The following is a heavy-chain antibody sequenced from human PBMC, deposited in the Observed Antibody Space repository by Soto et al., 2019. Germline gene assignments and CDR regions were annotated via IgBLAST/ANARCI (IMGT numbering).Heavy chain of an antibody. J-gene: IGHJ4*02. CDR1: GFTFSNYV. V-gene: IGHV3-23*01. CDR3: VKDPVSGGTGGAWFDY. CDR2: MSGNGRRV. Sequence: EVHLLESGGGLVQPGGSLRLSCAVSGFTFSNYVMTWVRQAPGKGLEWVSLMSGNGRRVLYADSVRGRFTISRDNSKNTLYLQMNSLRLEDTAVYYCVKDPVSGGTGGAWFDYWGQGTLVTVSS. D-gene: IGHD2-8*02.